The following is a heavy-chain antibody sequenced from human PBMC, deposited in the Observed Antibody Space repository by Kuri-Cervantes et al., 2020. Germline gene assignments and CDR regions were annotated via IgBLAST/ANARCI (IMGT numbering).Heavy chain of an antibody. V-gene: IGHV4-34*01. D-gene: IGHD6-13*01. CDR3: ARDLWAAAGTLGDYYYYYGMDV. CDR2: INHSGST. J-gene: IGHJ6*02. CDR1: GGSFSGYY. Sequence: SETLFLTCAVYGGSFSGYYWSWIRQPPGKGLEWIGGINHSGSTNYNPSLKSRVTISVDTSKNQFSLKLSSVTAADTAVYYCARDLWAAAGTLGDYYYYYGMDVWGQGTTVTVSS.